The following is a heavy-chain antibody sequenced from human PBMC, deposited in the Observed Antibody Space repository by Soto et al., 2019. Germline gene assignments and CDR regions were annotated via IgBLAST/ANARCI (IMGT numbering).Heavy chain of an antibody. CDR2: IIPIFGTA. D-gene: IGHD3-9*01. V-gene: IGHV1-69*13. Sequence: GASVKVSCKASGGTFSSYAISWVRQAPGQGLEWMGGIIPIFGTANYAQKFQGRVTITADESTSTAYMELSSLRSEDTAVYYCARGSGYDILTGYYVDYYYYGMDVWGRGTTVTVSS. CDR3: ARGSGYDILTGYYVDYYYYGMDV. CDR1: GGTFSSYA. J-gene: IGHJ6*02.